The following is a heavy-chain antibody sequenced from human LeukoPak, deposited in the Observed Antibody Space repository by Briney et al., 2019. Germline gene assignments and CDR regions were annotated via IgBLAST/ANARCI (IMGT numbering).Heavy chain of an antibody. V-gene: IGHV4-39*01. D-gene: IGHD3-10*01. J-gene: IGHJ4*02. CDR2: IHYSGNT. CDR1: GGSISSSNYY. CDR3: ARGFRGPNFDY. Sequence: SETLSLTCTVSGGSISSSNYYWGWIRQPPGKGLEWIGTIHYSGNTDYNPSLKSRVTISGDTSKNQFSLKLSSVTAADTAVYYCARGFRGPNFDYWGQGTLVTVSS.